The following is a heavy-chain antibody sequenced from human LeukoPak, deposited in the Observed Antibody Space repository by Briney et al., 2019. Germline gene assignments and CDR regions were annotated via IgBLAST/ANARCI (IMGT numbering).Heavy chain of an antibody. D-gene: IGHD2-15*01. Sequence: ASGKVSCKASGGTFSSYAISWVRQAPGQGLEWMGRIIPILGIANYAQKFQGRVTITADKSTSTAYMELSSLRSEDTAVYYCARVGSGQGYFDYWGQGTLVTVSS. CDR1: GGTFSSYA. CDR3: ARVGSGQGYFDY. CDR2: IIPILGIA. V-gene: IGHV1-69*04. J-gene: IGHJ4*02.